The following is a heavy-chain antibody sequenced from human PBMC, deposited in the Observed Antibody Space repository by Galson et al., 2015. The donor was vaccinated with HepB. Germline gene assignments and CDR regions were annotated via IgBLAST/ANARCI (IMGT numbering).Heavy chain of an antibody. CDR1: GFTFSDYY. V-gene: IGHV3-11*01. Sequence: SLRLSCAASGFTFSDYYMSWIRQAPGKGLEWVSYISSSGSTIYYADSVKGRFTISRDNAKNSLHLQMNSLRAEDTAVYYCARGGYNWNDDLIDGYFDYWGQGTLVTVSS. CDR2: ISSSGSTI. D-gene: IGHD1-20*01. J-gene: IGHJ4*02. CDR3: ARGGYNWNDDLIDGYFDY.